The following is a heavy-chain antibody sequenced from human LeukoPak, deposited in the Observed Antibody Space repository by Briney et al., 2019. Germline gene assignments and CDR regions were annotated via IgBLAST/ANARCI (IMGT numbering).Heavy chain of an antibody. Sequence: SVKVSCKASGGTFSSYAISWVRQAPGQGLEWMGRIIPILGIANYAQKFQGRVTITADKSTSTAYMELSSLRSEDTAVYYCARGGFLDPGLGYWGQGTLVTVSS. D-gene: IGHD3-3*01. J-gene: IGHJ4*02. V-gene: IGHV1-69*04. CDR2: IIPILGIA. CDR3: ARGGFLDPGLGY. CDR1: GGTFSSYA.